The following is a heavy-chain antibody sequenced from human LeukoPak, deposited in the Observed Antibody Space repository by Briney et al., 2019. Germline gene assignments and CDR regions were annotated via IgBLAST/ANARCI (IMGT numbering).Heavy chain of an antibody. CDR1: GYSFTSYW. J-gene: IGHJ4*02. Sequence: GESLKISCKGSGYSFTSYWVGWVRQMPGKGLEWMGIIYPGDSDTRYSPSFQGQVTISADKSISTAYLQWSSLKASDTAMYYCARGCKWELPGLDYWGQGTLVTVSS. CDR2: IYPGDSDT. V-gene: IGHV5-51*01. CDR3: ARGCKWELPGLDY. D-gene: IGHD1-26*01.